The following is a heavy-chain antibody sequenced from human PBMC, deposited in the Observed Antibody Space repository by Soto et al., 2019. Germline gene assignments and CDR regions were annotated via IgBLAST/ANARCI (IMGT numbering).Heavy chain of an antibody. CDR3: ARDFALTD. J-gene: IGHJ4*02. CDR1: GGSISSYY. V-gene: IGHV4-59*01. CDR2: IYYSGST. Sequence: QVQLQESGPGLVKPSETLSLTCTVSGGSISSYYWSWIRQPPGKGLEWIGYIYYSGSTNYNPSLKSRVTISVDTSKNQFSLKLSSVTAADTAAYYCARDFALTDWGQGTLVTVSS. D-gene: IGHD1-20*01.